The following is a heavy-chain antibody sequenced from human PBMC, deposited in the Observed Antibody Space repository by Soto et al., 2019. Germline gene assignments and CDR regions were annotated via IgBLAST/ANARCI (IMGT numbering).Heavy chain of an antibody. Sequence: QAQVVQSGAEVRKPGSSVKLSCKASEGTFNSYAIAWVRQAPGQGLEWMGGIIPYYNTLNYAQKFQDRVTSTADVSTNTVYMELSSLRSDDTAVYFCASGASRWCPYFFDSWAQGTLVTVSS. CDR3: ASGASRWCPYFFDS. V-gene: IGHV1-69*01. J-gene: IGHJ4*02. CDR2: IIPYYNTL. CDR1: EGTFNSYA. D-gene: IGHD6-13*01.